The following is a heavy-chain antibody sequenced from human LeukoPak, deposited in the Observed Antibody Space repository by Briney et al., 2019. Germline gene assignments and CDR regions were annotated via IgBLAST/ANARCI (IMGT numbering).Heavy chain of an antibody. D-gene: IGHD3-22*01. CDR1: GFTFSSYG. J-gene: IGHJ4*02. Sequence: GGSLRLSCAASGFTFSSYGMHWVRQAPGKGLEGVAFIRYGGSNKYYAESVKGRFTISRDNSKNTLYLQMNSLRAEDTAVYYCAKDTFRYDSSGSYYFDYWGQGTLVTVSS. CDR3: AKDTFRYDSSGSYYFDY. CDR2: IRYGGSNK. V-gene: IGHV3-30*02.